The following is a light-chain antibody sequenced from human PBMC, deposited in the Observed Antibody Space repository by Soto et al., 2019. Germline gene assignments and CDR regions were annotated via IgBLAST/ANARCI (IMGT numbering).Light chain of an antibody. CDR3: QVWDIRSGHVV. CDR1: NIGSKS. CDR2: YDS. J-gene: IGLJ3*02. Sequence: SSELTQPPSVSVAPGKTASVACGGSNIGSKSVHWYQKKSGQAPVLVMYYDSDRPSGIPERFSGSNSGNTATLTIRRVEDGDEADYYCQVWDIRSGHVVFGGGTKLTVL. V-gene: IGLV3-21*01.